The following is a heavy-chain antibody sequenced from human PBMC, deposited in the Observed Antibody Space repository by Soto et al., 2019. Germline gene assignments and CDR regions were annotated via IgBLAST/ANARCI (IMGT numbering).Heavy chain of an antibody. CDR3: SRDEVILGDAFDI. D-gene: IGHD7-27*01. CDR1: GFTFSSYA. J-gene: IGHJ3*02. Sequence: PGGSLRLSCAASGFTFSSYAMSWVRQAPGKGLEWVSSISSSGSYIYYADSVRGRFTISRDNARNSLYLQMNSLRAEDTAVYYCSRDEVILGDAFDIWGQGTMVTVSS. V-gene: IGHV3-21*01. CDR2: ISSSGSYI.